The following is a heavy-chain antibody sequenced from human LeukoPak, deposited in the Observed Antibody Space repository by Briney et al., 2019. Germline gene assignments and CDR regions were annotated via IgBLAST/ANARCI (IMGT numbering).Heavy chain of an antibody. J-gene: IGHJ5*01. CDR3: VRSTYWFDS. D-gene: IGHD2-2*01. Sequence: GGSLRLSCAASGIALSDAWVNWVRQAPGKGLEWVSRINSDGSSTSYADSVKGRFTISRDNAKNTLYLQMSSLRAEDTAVYYCVRSTYWFDSWGQGTLVTVSS. V-gene: IGHV3-74*01. CDR1: GIALSDAW. CDR2: INSDGSST.